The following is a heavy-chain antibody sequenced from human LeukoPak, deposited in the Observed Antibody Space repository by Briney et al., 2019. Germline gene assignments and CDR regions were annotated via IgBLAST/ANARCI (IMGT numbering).Heavy chain of an antibody. CDR1: GGSFSGYC. CDR2: INHSGST. CDR3: ARGIAAAGKPYYMDV. Sequence: SETLSLTCAVYGGSFSGYCWSWIRQPPGKGLEWIGEINHSGSTNYNPSLKSRVTISVDTSKNQFSLKLSSVTAADTAVYYCARGIAAAGKPYYMDVWGKGTTVTVSS. V-gene: IGHV4-34*01. J-gene: IGHJ6*03. D-gene: IGHD6-13*01.